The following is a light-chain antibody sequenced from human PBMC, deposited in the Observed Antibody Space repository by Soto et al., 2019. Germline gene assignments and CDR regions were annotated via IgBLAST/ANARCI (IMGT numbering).Light chain of an antibody. Sequence: DIQMTQSPSSLSASVRDRVTITCRASQGISNYLAWYQQKPGKVPKLLIYAASTLQSGVPSRFSGSESGTDFTLTISSLQPEDVATYYCQKYDSAPWTFGQGTTVEIK. J-gene: IGKJ1*01. CDR3: QKYDSAPWT. V-gene: IGKV1-27*01. CDR1: QGISNY. CDR2: AAS.